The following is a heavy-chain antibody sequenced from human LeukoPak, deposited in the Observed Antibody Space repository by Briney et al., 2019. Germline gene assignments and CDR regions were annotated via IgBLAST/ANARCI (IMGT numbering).Heavy chain of an antibody. V-gene: IGHV3-48*01. Sequence: GGSLRLSCAGSGFMFSRYWVNWVRQAPGKGLEWVSYIRNSGNTIYYADSVKGRFTISRDPAKNSLYLQMNSLRAEDTALYYCARGNSYGRNWYFDLWGRGTLVTVSS. CDR3: ARGNSYGRNWYFDL. J-gene: IGHJ2*01. CDR1: GFMFSRYW. D-gene: IGHD5-18*01. CDR2: IRNSGNTI.